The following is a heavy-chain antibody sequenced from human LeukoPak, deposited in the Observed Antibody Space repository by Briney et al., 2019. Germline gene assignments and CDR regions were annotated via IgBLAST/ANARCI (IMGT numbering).Heavy chain of an antibody. D-gene: IGHD6-19*01. J-gene: IGHJ4*02. CDR3: ARRGAGSGGLDY. CDR2: ITDTGNI. CDR1: GFSFSLHA. Sequence: GGSLRLSCEAPGFSFSLHAMNWVRQAPGKGLEWVSAITDTGNIYYADSVKGRFTISRDTSKNTLFLQMNSLRAEDTALYYCARRGAGSGGLDYWGQGTLVTVSS. V-gene: IGHV3-23*01.